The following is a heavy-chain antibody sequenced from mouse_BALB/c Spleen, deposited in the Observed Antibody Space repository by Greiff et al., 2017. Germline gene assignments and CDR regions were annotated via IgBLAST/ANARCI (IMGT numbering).Heavy chain of an antibody. Sequence: EVKLMESGAELVKPGASVKLSCTASGFNIKDTYMHWVKQRPEQGLEWIGRIDPANGNTKYDPKFQGKATITADTSSNTAYLQLSSLTSEDTAVYYCALNDYDGFAYWGQGTLVTVSA. V-gene: IGHV14-3*02. CDR2: IDPANGNT. D-gene: IGHD2-4*01. CDR1: GFNIKDTY. CDR3: ALNDYDGFAY. J-gene: IGHJ3*01.